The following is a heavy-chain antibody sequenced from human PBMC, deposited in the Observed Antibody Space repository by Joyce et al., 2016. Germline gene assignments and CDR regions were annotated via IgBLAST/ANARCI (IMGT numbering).Heavy chain of an antibody. CDR1: EFTFSSYA. D-gene: IGHD6-6*01. J-gene: IGHJ6*02. CDR3: AKDAGARHYYGMDV. Sequence: DVHLLESGGGLVQPGGSLRLSCLASEFTFSSYAMNWVRQAPGKGLEWVSTISGSGTSTYYTDSVTGRYTISRDNSKNTLYLQMNSLRAEDTAVFYCAKDAGARHYYGMDVWGQGTTVTVSS. V-gene: IGHV3-23*01. CDR2: ISGSGTST.